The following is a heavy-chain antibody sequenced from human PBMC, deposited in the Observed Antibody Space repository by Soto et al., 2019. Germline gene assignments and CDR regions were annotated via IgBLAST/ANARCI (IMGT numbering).Heavy chain of an antibody. D-gene: IGHD6-13*01. CDR1: GGSVSGGSYF. CDR3: ASRHSSPYFDY. V-gene: IGHV4-61*01. J-gene: IGHJ4*02. CDR2: FYYSGST. Sequence: SETLSLTCTVSGGSVSGGSYFWSWVRQPPGKGLEWIGYFYYSGSTKYNPSLKSRVTILEDTSKNQFSLKLNSVTAADTAVYYCASRHSSPYFDYWGQGTLVTVSS.